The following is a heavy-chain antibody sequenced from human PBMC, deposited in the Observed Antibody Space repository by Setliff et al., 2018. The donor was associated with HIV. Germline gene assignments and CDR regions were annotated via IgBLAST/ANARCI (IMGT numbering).Heavy chain of an antibody. D-gene: IGHD5-12*01. J-gene: IGHJ3*02. CDR3: ASAGAWQRNALDI. V-gene: IGHV1-46*01. CDR2: INPTGGST. CDR1: GYSFANHY. Sequence: ASVKVSCKPPGYSFANHYMHWVRQAPGQGLEWMGVINPTGGSTRNTQKFQGRVAMTRDTSTSTVYMELSSLRSEDTAVYYCASAGAWQRNALDIWGQGTMVTVSS.